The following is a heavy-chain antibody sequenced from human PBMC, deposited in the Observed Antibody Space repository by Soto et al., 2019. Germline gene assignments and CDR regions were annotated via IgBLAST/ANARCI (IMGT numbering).Heavy chain of an antibody. V-gene: IGHV3-23*01. D-gene: IGHD4-17*01. J-gene: IGHJ3*02. CDR2: INGGGGST. CDR1: GFTFSNYA. CDR3: AKIMHGGDTFEI. Sequence: EVQLLESGGGLVQPGGSLILSCAASGFTFSNYAMTWVRQAPGKGLEWVSAINGGGGSTYYAASVKGRFTISRDNSKNTLYVQMYSLRAEDTAVYYCAKIMHGGDTFEIWGQGTMVTVSS.